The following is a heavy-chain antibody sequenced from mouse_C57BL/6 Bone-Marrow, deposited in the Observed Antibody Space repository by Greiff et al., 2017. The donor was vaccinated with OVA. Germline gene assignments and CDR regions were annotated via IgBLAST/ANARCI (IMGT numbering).Heavy chain of an antibody. CDR2: IYPGDGDT. Sequence: VQLQQSGAELVKPGASVKISCKASGYAFSSSWMNWVKQRPGKGLEWIGRIYPGDGDTNYNGKFKGKATLTADKSSSAAYMQLSILTSEDSEVYFYASACDYGYAMDYWGQGTSVTVSS. V-gene: IGHV1-82*01. D-gene: IGHD2-4*01. CDR1: GYAFSSSW. J-gene: IGHJ4*01. CDR3: ASACDYGYAMDY.